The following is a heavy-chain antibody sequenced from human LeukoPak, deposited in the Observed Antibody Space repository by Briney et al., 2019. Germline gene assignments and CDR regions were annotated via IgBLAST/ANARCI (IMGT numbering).Heavy chain of an antibody. CDR2: INLNSGGT. Sequence: GASVKVSCKASGYNFTGYYMHWVRQAPGQGLEWMGWINLNSGGTDYAQKFQGRVTMTRDTSISTAYMDLSRLRSDDTAIYYCARAAFDIWGQGTMVTVSS. CDR3: ARAAFDI. CDR1: GYNFTGYY. V-gene: IGHV1-2*02. J-gene: IGHJ3*02.